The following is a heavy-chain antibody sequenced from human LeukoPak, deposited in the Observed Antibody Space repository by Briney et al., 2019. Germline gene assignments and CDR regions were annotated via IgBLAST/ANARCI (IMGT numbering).Heavy chain of an antibody. J-gene: IGHJ4*02. CDR2: INPSGGST. CDR1: GYTFTSYY. Sequence: ASVKVSCKASGYTFTSYYMHWVRRAPGQGLEWMGIINPSGGSTSYAQKFQGRVTMTRDTSISTAYMELSRLRSDDTAVYYCARALWVGATMPFDYWGQGTLVTVSS. D-gene: IGHD1-26*01. V-gene: IGHV1-46*01. CDR3: ARALWVGATMPFDY.